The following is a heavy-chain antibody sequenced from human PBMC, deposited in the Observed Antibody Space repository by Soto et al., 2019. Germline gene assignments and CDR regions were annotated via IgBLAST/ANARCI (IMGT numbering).Heavy chain of an antibody. D-gene: IGHD6-19*01. Sequence: SSETLSLTCSVSGASINSGLYYWNWFRQHPGKGLEWIGYIYNTGGTFSNPSLKSRVTMSVDPSKKQFSLTLSSVTAADTAIYYCVRGPQGWFDYWAPGMKVTLSS. CDR1: GASINSGLYY. CDR2: IYNTGGT. V-gene: IGHV4-31*03. J-gene: IGHJ4*02. CDR3: VRGPQGWFDY.